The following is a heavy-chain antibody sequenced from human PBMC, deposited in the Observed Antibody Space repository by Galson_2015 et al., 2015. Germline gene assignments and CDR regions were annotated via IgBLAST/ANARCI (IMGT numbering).Heavy chain of an antibody. CDR1: GFTFDDYA. D-gene: IGHD6-25*01. J-gene: IGHJ4*02. Sequence: RLSCAASGFTFDDYAMSRLRQAPGKGLEWVGFIRSKAYGGTTEYAASVKGRFSISRDDSKSIAYLQMDSLKTEDTALYYCTRDPIPSSAWMDYWDQGSL. CDR2: IRSKAYGGTT. CDR3: TRDPIPSSAWMDY. V-gene: IGHV3-49*03.